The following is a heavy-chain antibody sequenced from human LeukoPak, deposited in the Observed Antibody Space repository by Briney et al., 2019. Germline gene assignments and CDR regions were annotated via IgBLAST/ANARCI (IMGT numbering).Heavy chain of an antibody. CDR3: ARDTYYYGSGSYRY. Sequence: ASVTVSCTASGYTFTSYAMHWVRQAPGQRLEWMGWINAGNGNTKYSQKFQGRVTITRDTSASTAYMELSSLRSEDTAVYYCARDTYYYGSGSYRYWGQGPLVTVSS. CDR2: INAGNGNT. J-gene: IGHJ4*02. CDR1: GYTFTSYA. D-gene: IGHD3-10*01. V-gene: IGHV1-3*01.